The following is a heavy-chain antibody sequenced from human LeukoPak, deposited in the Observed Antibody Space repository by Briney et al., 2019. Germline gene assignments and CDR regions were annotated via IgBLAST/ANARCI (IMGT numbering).Heavy chain of an antibody. CDR1: GLTVKTYS. V-gene: IGHV3-48*02. Sequence: PGGSLRLSCAASGLTVKTYSMIWVRQAPGKGLEWVSYISSSSISLHYADSVKGRFLISRDNAKNSVYLQMNSLRDEDTAVYFCARSGNYYDTSGLSNWGQGTLVIVS. J-gene: IGHJ4*02. CDR2: ISSSSISL. CDR3: ARSGNYYDTSGLSN. D-gene: IGHD3-22*01.